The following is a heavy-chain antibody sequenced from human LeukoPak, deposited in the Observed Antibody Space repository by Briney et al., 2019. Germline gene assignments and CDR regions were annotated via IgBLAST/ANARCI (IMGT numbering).Heavy chain of an antibody. V-gene: IGHV3-30*04. CDR3: ARGADYGSGSNAFDI. CDR1: GFTFSSCA. J-gene: IGHJ3*02. CDR2: ISYDGSNK. Sequence: PGGSLRLSCAASGFTFSSCAMHWVRQAPGKGLEWVAVISYDGSNKYYADSVKGRFTISRDNSKNTLYLQMNSLRAEDTAVYYCARGADYGSGSNAFDIWGQGTMVTVSS. D-gene: IGHD3-10*01.